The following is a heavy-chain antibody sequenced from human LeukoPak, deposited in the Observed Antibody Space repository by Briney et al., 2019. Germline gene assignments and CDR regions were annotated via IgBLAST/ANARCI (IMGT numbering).Heavy chain of an antibody. CDR3: AKDDHGGSGWRDYFDQ. V-gene: IGHV3-23*01. CDR1: GFTFSSYD. D-gene: IGHD6-19*01. CDR2: IGGGGTP. Sequence: PGGSLRLSCAASGFTFSSYDMSWVRQAPGRGLEWVSAIGGGGTPHYADSVKGRFTISRGNSKNTLYLQMNSLRAEDTAVYYCAKDDHGGSGWRDYFDQWGQGTLVTVSS. J-gene: IGHJ4*02.